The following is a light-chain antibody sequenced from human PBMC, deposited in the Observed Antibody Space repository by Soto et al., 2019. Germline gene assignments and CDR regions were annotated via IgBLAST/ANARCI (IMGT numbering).Light chain of an antibody. CDR2: GAS. CDR1: QSVSSNY. V-gene: IGKV3-20*01. J-gene: IGKJ2*01. CDR3: HQYGSSPDS. Sequence: EIVLTQSPGTLSLSPGERATLSCRASQSVSSNYLAWYQQKPGQAPRLLIYGASSRATGIPDRFSGSGSGTEFTLTITRLDPEDFAVYLCHQYGSSPDSVGQGTKLEIK.